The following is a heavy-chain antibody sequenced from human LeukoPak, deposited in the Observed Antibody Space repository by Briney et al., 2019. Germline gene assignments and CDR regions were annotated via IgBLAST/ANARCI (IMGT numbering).Heavy chain of an antibody. V-gene: IGHV4-4*09. CDR1: GGSISSYY. CDR2: IYTSGST. J-gene: IGHJ6*03. Sequence: TSETLSLTCTVSGGSISSYYWSWIRQPPGKGLEWIGYIYTSGSTNYNPSLKSRVTISVDTSKNQFSLKLSSVTAADTAVYYCARRYSSSSGHYYYYMDVWGKGTTVTVSS. D-gene: IGHD6-6*01. CDR3: ARRYSSSSGHYYYYMDV.